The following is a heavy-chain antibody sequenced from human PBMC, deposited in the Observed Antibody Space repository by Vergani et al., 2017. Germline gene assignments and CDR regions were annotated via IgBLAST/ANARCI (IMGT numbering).Heavy chain of an antibody. CDR3: ARDPDIVVVPAAPYYYYYYGMDV. Sequence: EVQLVESGGGLVLPGGSLRLSCAASGFTFSGYGMNWVRQGPGKGLEWVSGISWNSGAVDYADSVKGRFTISRDNSKDTLYLQMNSLRAEDTAVYYCARDPDIVVVPAAPYYYYYYGMDVWGQGTTVTVSS. CDR2: ISWNSGAV. CDR1: GFTFSGYG. D-gene: IGHD2-2*01. J-gene: IGHJ6*02. V-gene: IGHV3-23*04.